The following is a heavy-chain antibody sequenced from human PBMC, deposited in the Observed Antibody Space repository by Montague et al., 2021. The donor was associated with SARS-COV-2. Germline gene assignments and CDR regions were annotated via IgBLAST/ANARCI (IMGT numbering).Heavy chain of an antibody. V-gene: IGHV4-39*01. CDR1: GDSISSTDHY. Sequence: SETLSLTRTLSGDSISSTDHYWAWMRQPPGKGLEWIASIFYSGSTYYXPSLKSRVTMSVDTSKNLFSLQLNSVTPADTSVYYCARHLRVGNRWNGFEADYWGQGALVSVSS. J-gene: IGHJ4*02. CDR3: ARHLRVGNRWNGFEADY. CDR2: IFYSGST. D-gene: IGHD1-1*01.